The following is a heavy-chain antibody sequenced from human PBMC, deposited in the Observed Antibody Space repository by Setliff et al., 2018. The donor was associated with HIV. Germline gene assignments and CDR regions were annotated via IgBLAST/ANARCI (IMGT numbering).Heavy chain of an antibody. CDR2: IKQDGSEI. D-gene: IGHD3-16*01. CDR1: GFTFSSHW. J-gene: IGHJ5*02. V-gene: IGHV3-7*03. CDR3: ANLWELGA. Sequence: PGGSLRLSCAASGFTFSSHWMSWVRQAPGKGLEWVANIKQDGSEIYYMDSVKGRFTISRDNARTSLFLEMRSLRDEDTAVYLCANLWELGAWGQGTLVTVSS.